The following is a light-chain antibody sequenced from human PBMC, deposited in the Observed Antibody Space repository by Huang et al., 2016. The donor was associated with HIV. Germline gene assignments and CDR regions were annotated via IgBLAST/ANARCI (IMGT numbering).Light chain of an antibody. V-gene: IGKV1-16*02. CDR2: DAS. J-gene: IGKJ4*01. Sequence: DIQMTQSPSSLSASVGDRVTITCRASQDIRSNLAWFQQTPGKAPKSLIYDASPLQSGVPSKFSGNGYGTDFTLTISSLQPEDIATYYCQQSNTFPLTFGGGTKVEI. CDR3: QQSNTFPLT. CDR1: QDIRSN.